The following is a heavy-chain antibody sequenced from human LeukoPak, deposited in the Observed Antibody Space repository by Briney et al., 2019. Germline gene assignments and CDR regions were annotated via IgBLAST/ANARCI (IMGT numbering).Heavy chain of an antibody. CDR2: ISGSGGST. J-gene: IGHJ3*02. V-gene: IGHV3-23*01. D-gene: IGHD1-26*01. CDR1: GFTFSSYA. CDR3: ASLGAESDAFDI. Sequence: GGSLRLSCAASGFTFSSYAMSWVRQAPGKGLEWVSAISGSGGSTYYADSVKGRFTISRDNSKNTLYLQMNSLRAEDTAVYYCASLGAESDAFDIWGQGTMVTVSS.